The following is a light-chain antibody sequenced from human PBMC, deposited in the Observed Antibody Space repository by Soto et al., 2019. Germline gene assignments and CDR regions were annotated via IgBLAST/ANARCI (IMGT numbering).Light chain of an antibody. Sequence: IVMTQSPDSLAVSLGEMDTINCKSSQSLLSSSTNKNHFGWYQQKPGQPHRLLIYWASTRVSGVPDRFSGSGSDADFTLSSSSLQAEDVAVYYCQHCHSRPTLTFGGGIKGDI. CDR1: QSLLSSSTNKNH. CDR3: QHCHSRPTLT. V-gene: IGKV4-1*01. CDR2: WAS. J-gene: IGKJ4*01.